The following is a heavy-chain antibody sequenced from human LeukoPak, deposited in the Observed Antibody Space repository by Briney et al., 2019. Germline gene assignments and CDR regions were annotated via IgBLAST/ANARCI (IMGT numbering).Heavy chain of an antibody. J-gene: IGHJ4*02. V-gene: IGHV1-46*01. Sequence: GASVKVSCKASGYTFTSYCMHWVRQAPGQGLEWMGIINPSGGSTSYAQKFQGRVTMTRDMSTSTVYMELSSLRSEDTAVYYCARTRAMRFGELLKGFDYWGQGTLVTVSS. CDR1: GYTFTSYC. CDR2: INPSGGST. CDR3: ARTRAMRFGELLKGFDY. D-gene: IGHD3-10*01.